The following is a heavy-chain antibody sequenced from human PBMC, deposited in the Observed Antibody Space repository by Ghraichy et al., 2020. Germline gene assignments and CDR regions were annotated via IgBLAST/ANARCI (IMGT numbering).Heavy chain of an antibody. D-gene: IGHD5-24*01. J-gene: IGHJ6*02. CDR1: GFTFGDYA. CDR2: IRSKAYGGTT. V-gene: IGHV3-49*03. CDR3: TRDFMDGYNYYYYYGMDV. Sequence: GGSLRLSCTASGFTFGDYAMSWFRQAPGKGLEWVGFIRSKAYGGTTEYAASVKGRFTISRDDSKSIAYLQMNSLKTEDTAVYYCTRDFMDGYNYYYYYGMDVWGQGTTVTVSS.